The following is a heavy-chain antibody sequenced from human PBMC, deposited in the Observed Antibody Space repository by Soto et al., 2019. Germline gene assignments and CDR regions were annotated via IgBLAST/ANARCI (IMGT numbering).Heavy chain of an antibody. CDR1: GYNFASYG. CDR2: ISVYNGHT. CDR3: ARDRVVGAAGF. D-gene: IGHD1-26*01. V-gene: IGHV1-18*01. Sequence: QVHLVQSGAEVKEPGASVKVSCKASGYNFASYGINWVRQAPGQGLEWMGWISVYNGHTNYAQNFQGRVTMTRDTSTNTAYMDLRSLISDDTAMYYCARDRVVGAAGFWGQGTLVTVSS. J-gene: IGHJ1*01.